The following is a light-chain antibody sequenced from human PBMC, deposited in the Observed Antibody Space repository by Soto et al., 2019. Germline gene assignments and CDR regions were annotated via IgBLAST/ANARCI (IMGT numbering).Light chain of an antibody. J-gene: IGKJ4*01. Sequence: DIQMTQSPSSVSASVGDRITITCRASQDISRWLAWYQQKPGRAPNLLIYTASTLESGVPSRFSGSGSGPDFTLTISNLQPEDIATCYCQQVDSFPLTFGGGTKVEIK. CDR3: QQVDSFPLT. V-gene: IGKV1D-12*01. CDR2: TAS. CDR1: QDISRW.